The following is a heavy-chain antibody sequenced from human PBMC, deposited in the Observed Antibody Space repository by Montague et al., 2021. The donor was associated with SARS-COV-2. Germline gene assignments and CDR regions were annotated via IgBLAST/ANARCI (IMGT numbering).Heavy chain of an antibody. CDR1: GFTFSSYS. Sequence: SLRLSCAASGFTFSSYSMNWVRQAPGKGLEWVSSISSSSSYIYYADSVKGRFTISRDNAKNSLYLQMSSLRAEDTAVYYCARDAHYDILTGYFGYWGQGTLVTVSS. D-gene: IGHD3-9*01. CDR2: ISSSSSYI. CDR3: ARDAHYDILTGYFGY. J-gene: IGHJ4*02. V-gene: IGHV3-21*01.